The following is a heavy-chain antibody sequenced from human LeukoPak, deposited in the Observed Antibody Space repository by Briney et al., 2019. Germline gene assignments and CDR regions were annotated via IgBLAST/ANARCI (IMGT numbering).Heavy chain of an antibody. Sequence: GGSLRLSCAASGFTFSSYNMNWVRQAPGKGLEWVSSISISSSYIYYADSVKGRFTISRDNAKNSLYLQMNSLRVEDTALYYCTKDVTPGGADVWGQGTTVTVSS. J-gene: IGHJ6*02. CDR2: ISISSSYI. D-gene: IGHD1-14*01. CDR3: TKDVTPGGADV. CDR1: GFTFSSYN. V-gene: IGHV3-21*04.